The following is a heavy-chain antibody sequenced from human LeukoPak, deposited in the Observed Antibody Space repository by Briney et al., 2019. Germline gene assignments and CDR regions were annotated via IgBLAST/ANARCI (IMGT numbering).Heavy chain of an antibody. CDR3: ATYSSSWYGFDY. V-gene: IGHV4-31*03. CDR2: IYYSGST. CDR1: GGSISSGGYY. J-gene: IGHJ4*02. Sequence: ETSQTLSLTCTVSGGSISSGGYYWSWIRRHPGKGLEWIGYIYYSGSTYYNPSLKSRVTISVDTSKNQFSLKLSSVTAADTAVYYCATYSSSWYGFDYWGQGTLVTVSS. D-gene: IGHD6-13*01.